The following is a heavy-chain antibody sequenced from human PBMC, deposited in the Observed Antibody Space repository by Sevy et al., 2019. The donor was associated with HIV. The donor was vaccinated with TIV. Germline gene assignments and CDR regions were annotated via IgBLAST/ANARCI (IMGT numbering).Heavy chain of an antibody. J-gene: IGHJ4*02. Sequence: ASVKVSCKTSGYSFSGYNMHWVRQAPGQGLEWMGRINPTSGGTKFAEMFQGRVTMTRDMSISTAYMELSSLRSDDTAVYYCVRVPGAAGKRGYFDYWGQGTLVTVS. CDR1: GYSFSGYN. CDR2: INPTSGGT. V-gene: IGHV1-2*06. D-gene: IGHD6-13*01. CDR3: VRVPGAAGKRGYFDY.